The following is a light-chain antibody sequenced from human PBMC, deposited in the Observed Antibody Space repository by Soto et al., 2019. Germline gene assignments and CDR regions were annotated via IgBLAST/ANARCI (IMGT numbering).Light chain of an antibody. CDR2: SNN. CDR1: SSNIGSNT. CDR3: ATRDDSVNGYNYV. Sequence: QSVLTQPPSASGTPGQRVTISCSGSSSNIGSNTVNWYQQLPGTAPKLLIYSNNQRPSGVPDRFSGSKSDTSASLAISGFKSEDEAEDYCATRDDSVNGYNYVFGNRTK. J-gene: IGLJ1*01. V-gene: IGLV1-44*01.